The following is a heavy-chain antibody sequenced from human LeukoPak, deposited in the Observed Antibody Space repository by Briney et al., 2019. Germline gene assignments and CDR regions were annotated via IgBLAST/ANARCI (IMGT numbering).Heavy chain of an antibody. D-gene: IGHD1-26*01. J-gene: IGHJ4*02. Sequence: GGSLRLSCAASGFTFRNAWMSWVRQAPGKGLEWVGRIKSKTDGGTTDYAAPVKGRFTILRDDSKNTLYLQMNSLKTEDTAVYYCAKDISYTWELLVIDYWGQGTLVTVSS. V-gene: IGHV3-15*01. CDR2: IKSKTDGGTT. CDR3: AKDISYTWELLVIDY. CDR1: GFTFRNAW.